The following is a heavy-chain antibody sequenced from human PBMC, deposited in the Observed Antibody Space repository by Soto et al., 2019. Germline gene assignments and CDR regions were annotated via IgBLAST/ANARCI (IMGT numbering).Heavy chain of an antibody. V-gene: IGHV3-30*18. CDR2: ISDDGDKR. CDR3: AKARVRIVGANSFDY. CDR1: GFTFSNYG. J-gene: IGHJ4*02. D-gene: IGHD1-26*01. Sequence: GGSLRLSCVGSGFTFSNYGMHWVRQPPGKGLEWVALISDDGDKRYYADSVRGRLIISRDNSKDTLYLQMNSLGPDDAAVYFCAKARVRIVGANSFDYWGQGTPVTVSS.